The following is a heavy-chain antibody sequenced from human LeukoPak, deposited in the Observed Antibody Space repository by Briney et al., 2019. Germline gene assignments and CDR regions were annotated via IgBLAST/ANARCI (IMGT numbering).Heavy chain of an antibody. CDR2: ISYDGSNK. Sequence: PGRSLRLSCAASGFTFSSYGMHWVRQAPGKGLEWVAVISYDGSNKYYADSVKGRFTISRDNSKNTLYLQMNSLRAEDTAVYYCAVLTAAVRGRGLFDYWGQGTLVTVSS. CDR1: GFTFSSYG. D-gene: IGHD6-13*01. J-gene: IGHJ4*02. V-gene: IGHV3-30*03. CDR3: AVLTAAVRGRGLFDY.